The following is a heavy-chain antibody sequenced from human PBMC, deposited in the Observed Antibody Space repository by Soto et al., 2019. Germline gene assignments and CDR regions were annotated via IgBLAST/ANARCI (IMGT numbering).Heavy chain of an antibody. CDR3: ARGWTFDL. Sequence: ASGFTFSSYAMSWVRQAPGKGLEWVSGINGGGDSTYFADSVRGRFTISRDNSKNTLFLQMNSLRAEDTAVYYCARGWTFDLWGQGTLVTVS. D-gene: IGHD1-1*01. CDR1: GFTFSSYA. CDR2: INGGGDST. J-gene: IGHJ4*02. V-gene: IGHV3-23*01.